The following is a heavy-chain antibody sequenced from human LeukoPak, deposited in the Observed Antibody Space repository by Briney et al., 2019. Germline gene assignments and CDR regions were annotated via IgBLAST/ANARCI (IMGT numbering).Heavy chain of an antibody. CDR3: ARAALRYFDWLSHDAFDI. J-gene: IGHJ3*02. CDR1: GFTFSSYS. V-gene: IGHV3-21*01. CDR2: ISSSSSYI. Sequence: GGSLRLSCAASGFTFSSYSMNWVRQAPGKGLEWVSSISSSSSYIYYADSVKGRFTISRDNAKNSLYLQMNSLRAEDTAVYYCARAALRYFDWLSHDAFDIWGQGTMVTVSS. D-gene: IGHD3-9*01.